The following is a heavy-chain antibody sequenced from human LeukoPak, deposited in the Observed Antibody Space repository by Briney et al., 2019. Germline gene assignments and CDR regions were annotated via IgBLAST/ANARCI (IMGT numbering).Heavy chain of an antibody. J-gene: IGHJ4*02. D-gene: IGHD4-23*01. CDR1: AFTFSNYA. CDR2: ISGSGDTT. V-gene: IGHV3-23*01. CDR3: EKDYGDNPFDY. Sequence: GGSLRLSCAASAFTFSNYAMTWVRQAPGKGLEWVSTISGSGDTTYYAASVKGRFTISRDNSIHTLYLQMNNLRAEDTAFYYCEKDYGDNPFDYWGQGTLVTVSS.